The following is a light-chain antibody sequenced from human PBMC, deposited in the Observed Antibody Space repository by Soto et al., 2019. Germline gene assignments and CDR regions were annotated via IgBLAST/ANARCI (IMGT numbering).Light chain of an antibody. CDR3: QQYNSYLYT. Sequence: DIQMTQSPSTLSASVGDRVTITCRASQSISSWLAWYQQKPGKAPKLLIYDASSLESGVPSRFSGSGSGTEFTLTISSLQPEYFATYYCQQYNSYLYTFGQGTKVDI. CDR2: DAS. V-gene: IGKV1-5*01. CDR1: QSISSW. J-gene: IGKJ2*01.